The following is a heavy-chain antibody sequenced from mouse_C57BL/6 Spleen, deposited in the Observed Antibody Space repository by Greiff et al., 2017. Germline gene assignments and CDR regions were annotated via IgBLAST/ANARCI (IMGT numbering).Heavy chain of an antibody. CDR1: GYAFSSSW. Sequence: QVQLQQSGPELVKPGASVKISCKASGYAFSSSWMNWVKQRPGKGLEWIGRIYPGDGDTNYNGKFEGKATLTADKSSSTAYMQLSSLTSEDSAVYFCARRGGSSGPFAYWGQGTLVTVSA. V-gene: IGHV1-82*01. CDR3: ARRGGSSGPFAY. J-gene: IGHJ3*01. D-gene: IGHD3-2*02. CDR2: IYPGDGDT.